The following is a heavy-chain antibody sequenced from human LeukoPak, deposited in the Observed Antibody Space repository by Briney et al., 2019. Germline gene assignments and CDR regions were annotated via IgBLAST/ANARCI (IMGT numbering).Heavy chain of an antibody. D-gene: IGHD2-15*01. CDR2: ISYDGSNK. J-gene: IGHJ6*03. CDR3: ARKGLGYCSGGSCYSGWNYYYYYMDV. CDR1: GFTFSSYA. V-gene: IGHV3-30*01. Sequence: GRPLRLSCAASGFTFSSYAMHWVRQAPGKGLEWVAVISYDGSNKYYADSVKGRFTISRDNSKNTLYLQMNSLRAEDTAVYYCARKGLGYCSGGSCYSGWNYYYYYMDVWGKGTTVTVSS.